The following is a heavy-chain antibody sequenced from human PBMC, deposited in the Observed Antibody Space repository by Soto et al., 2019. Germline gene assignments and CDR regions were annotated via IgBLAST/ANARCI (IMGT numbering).Heavy chain of an antibody. J-gene: IGHJ2*01. CDR2: TYYRSKWYN. Sequence: QAQLQQSGPGLVKPSQTLSLTCAISGDSVSSKSATWSWIRQFPSRGLEWLGRTYYRSKWYNDYAVSVKGRIVINSDTSKNQFSLQLNSVTPEDTAVYYCARDGSGFHWYFDLWGRGTPVTVSS. CDR3: ARDGSGFHWYFDL. CDR1: GDSVSSKSAT. V-gene: IGHV6-1*01. D-gene: IGHD5-12*01.